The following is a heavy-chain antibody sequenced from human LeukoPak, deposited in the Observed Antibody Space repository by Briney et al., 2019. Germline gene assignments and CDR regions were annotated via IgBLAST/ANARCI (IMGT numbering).Heavy chain of an antibody. J-gene: IGHJ5*02. D-gene: IGHD3-9*01. CDR1: GGSISSGGYY. Sequence: PSQTLSLTCTVSGGSISSGGYYWSWIRQHPGKGLEWIGYIYYSGSTYYNPSLKSRVTISVDTSKNQFSLKLSSVTAADTAVYYCARYRILTGYYFGVYNWFDPWGQGTLVTVSS. V-gene: IGHV4-31*03. CDR2: IYYSGST. CDR3: ARYRILTGYYFGVYNWFDP.